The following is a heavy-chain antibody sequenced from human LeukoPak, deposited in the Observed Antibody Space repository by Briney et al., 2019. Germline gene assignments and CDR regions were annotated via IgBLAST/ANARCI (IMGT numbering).Heavy chain of an antibody. Sequence: TGGSLRLSCAASGFTFSSYAMSWVRQAPGKGLEWVSAISGSGGSTYYADSVKGRFTISRDNSKNTLYLQMNSLRAEDTAVYYCAKDPGSYYYYMDVWGKGTTVTVSS. CDR3: AKDPGSYYYYMDV. CDR2: ISGSGGST. J-gene: IGHJ6*03. V-gene: IGHV3-23*01. CDR1: GFTFSSYA.